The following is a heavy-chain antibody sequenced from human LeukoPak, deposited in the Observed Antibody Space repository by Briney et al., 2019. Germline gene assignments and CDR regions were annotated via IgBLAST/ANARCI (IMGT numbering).Heavy chain of an antibody. CDR3: ARSGSSWSQPHPNYNYYGMDV. Sequence: SETLSLTCAVYGGSFSGYYWSWIRQPPGKGLEWIGEINHSGSTNYNPSLKSRVTISVDTSKNQFSLKLSSVTAADTAVYYCARSGSSWSQPHPNYNYYGMDVWGQGTTVTVSS. V-gene: IGHV4-34*01. CDR2: INHSGST. D-gene: IGHD6-13*01. CDR1: GGSFSGYY. J-gene: IGHJ6*02.